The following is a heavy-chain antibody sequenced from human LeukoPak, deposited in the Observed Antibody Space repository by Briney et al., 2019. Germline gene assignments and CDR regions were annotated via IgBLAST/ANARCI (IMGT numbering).Heavy chain of an antibody. CDR1: GGSISSGSYY. D-gene: IGHD3-3*01. CDR2: IYTSGST. J-gene: IGHJ3*02. Sequence: SETLSLTCIVSGGSISSGSYYWSWIRQPAGKGLEWIGRIYTSGSTNYNPSLKSRVTISVDTSKNQFSLKLSSVTAADTAVYYCARDDFGDSGAFDIRGQGTMVTVSS. V-gene: IGHV4-61*02. CDR3: ARDDFGDSGAFDI.